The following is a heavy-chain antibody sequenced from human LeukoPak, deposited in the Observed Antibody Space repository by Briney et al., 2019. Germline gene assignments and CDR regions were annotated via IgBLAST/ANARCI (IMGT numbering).Heavy chain of an antibody. D-gene: IGHD3-16*02. CDR2: ISWNGDST. V-gene: IGHV3-20*04. Sequence: GGSLRLSCAASGFTFDDYGMSWVRQAPGKGLEWVSDISWNGDSTGYADSVKGRFTISRDNAKNSLYLQMNSLRAEDTALYYCARRESSYQNYYYYYHMDLWGEGTTVNVSS. CDR1: GFTFDDYG. CDR3: ARRESSYQNYYYYYHMDL. J-gene: IGHJ6*03.